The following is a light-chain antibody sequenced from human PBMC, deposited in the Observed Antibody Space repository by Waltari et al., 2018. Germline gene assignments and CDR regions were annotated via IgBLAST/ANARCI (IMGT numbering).Light chain of an antibody. CDR1: QNIDTW. CDR3: QQYSSFPNT. J-gene: IGKJ5*01. Sequence: DIQMTQSPSTLSASMGDSVTITCRASQNIDTWLAWYQQKPGKAPKLLIFKASNLESGVTSKFSGSGSGTEFTLTISTLGPDDFATYYCQQYSSFPNTFGHGTRLEIK. CDR2: KAS. V-gene: IGKV1-5*03.